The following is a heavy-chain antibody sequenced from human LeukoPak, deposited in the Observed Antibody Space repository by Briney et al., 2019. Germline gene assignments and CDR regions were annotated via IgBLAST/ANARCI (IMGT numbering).Heavy chain of an antibody. CDR2: ISYDGSNK. Sequence: PGRSLRLSCAASGFTFSSYAMHWVRQAPGKGLEWVAVISYDGSNKYYADSVKGRFTISRDNSKNTLYLQMNSLRAEDTAVYYCARDRDYIVVVVAQGDAFDIWGQGTMVTVSS. J-gene: IGHJ3*02. V-gene: IGHV3-30-3*01. D-gene: IGHD2-15*01. CDR1: GFTFSSYA. CDR3: ARDRDYIVVVVAQGDAFDI.